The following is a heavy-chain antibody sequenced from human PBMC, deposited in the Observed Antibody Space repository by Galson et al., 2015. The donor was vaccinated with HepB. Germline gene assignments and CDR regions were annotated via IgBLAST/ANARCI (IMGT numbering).Heavy chain of an antibody. V-gene: IGHV3-74*01. CDR2: INSDGSST. CDR3: ARDAYSKYPSDWFDP. D-gene: IGHD4-11*01. Sequence: SLRLSCAASGFMFSSYWMHWVRQAPGKGLVWVSRINSDGSSTSYADSVKGRFTISRDNAKNTLYLQMNRLRAEDTAVYYCARDAYSKYPSDWFDPWGQGTLVTVPS. J-gene: IGHJ5*02. CDR1: GFMFSSYW.